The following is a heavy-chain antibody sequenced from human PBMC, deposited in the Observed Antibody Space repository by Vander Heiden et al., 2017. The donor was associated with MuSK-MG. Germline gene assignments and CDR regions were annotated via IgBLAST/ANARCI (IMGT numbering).Heavy chain of an antibody. CDR3: ARDQVPFGGGIRYYYGMDV. CDR2: IYYSGIT. CDR1: GGSFSSTSYY. V-gene: IGHV4-39*07. J-gene: IGHJ6*02. Sequence: QLQLEESGPGVVRPSETLSLPCRVSGGSFSSTSYYCGWVRQSPGKGLEWIGSIYYSGITKYSPSLKSRVTISIDTSKKQFSLRLTSVTAADTAVYYCARDQVPFGGGIRYYYGMDVWGQGTTVTVSS. D-gene: IGHD3-3*01.